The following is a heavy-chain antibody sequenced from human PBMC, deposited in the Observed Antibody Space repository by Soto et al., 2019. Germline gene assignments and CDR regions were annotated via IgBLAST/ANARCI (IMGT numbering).Heavy chain of an antibody. CDR1: GFTFSSYA. D-gene: IGHD3-3*01. V-gene: IGHV3-23*01. CDR2: ISGSGGST. CDR3: AEEIKGRTFWAVFDF. J-gene: IGHJ4*02. Sequence: PGGSLRLSCAASGFTFSSYAMSWVRQAPGKGLEWVSAISGSGGSTYYADSVKGRFTISRDNSKNTLYLQMNSLRAEDTAVYNWAEEIKGRTFWAVFDFRGQGTLVTVS.